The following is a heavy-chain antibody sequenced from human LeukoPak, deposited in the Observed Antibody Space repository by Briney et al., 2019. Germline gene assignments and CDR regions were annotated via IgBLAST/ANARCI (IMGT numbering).Heavy chain of an antibody. CDR2: ISGSGGST. D-gene: IGHD3-22*01. V-gene: IGHV3-23*01. Sequence: GGSLRLSGAASGFTFSSYAMSWVRQAPGKGLEWVSAISGSGGSTYYADSVKGRFTISRDNSKNTLYLQMNSLRAEDTAVYYCAKGPHYYDSSGYDYWGQGTLVTVSS. CDR3: AKGPHYYDSSGYDY. J-gene: IGHJ4*02. CDR1: GFTFSSYA.